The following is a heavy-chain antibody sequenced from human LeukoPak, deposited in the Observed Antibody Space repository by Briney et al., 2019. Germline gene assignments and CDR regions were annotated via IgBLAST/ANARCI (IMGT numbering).Heavy chain of an antibody. V-gene: IGHV5-51*01. CDR3: ARLSDYDIAGVGFDI. D-gene: IGHD3-22*01. J-gene: IGHJ3*02. CDR1: GYSFTSYW. Sequence: GESLKISCKGSGYSFTSYWIAWVRQMPGKGLEWMGIIYPGDFNTRYSPSFQGQVTISADKSMNTAYLHWSSLKASDTAMYYCARLSDYDIAGVGFDIWGQGTMITVSS. CDR2: IYPGDFNT.